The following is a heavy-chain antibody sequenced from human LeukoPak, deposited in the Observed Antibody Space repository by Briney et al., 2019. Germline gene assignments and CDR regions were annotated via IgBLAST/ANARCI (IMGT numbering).Heavy chain of an antibody. D-gene: IGHD2-2*01. J-gene: IGHJ6*02. Sequence: GGSLRLSCAASGFTFSSYGMHWVRQAPGKGLEWVAVISYDGSNKYYADSVKGRFTISRDNSKNTLYLQMNSLRAEDTAVYYCARERDIVVVPAAIPNYYYYGMDVWGQGTTVTVSS. CDR2: ISYDGSNK. V-gene: IGHV3-30*03. CDR3: ARERDIVVVPAAIPNYYYYGMDV. CDR1: GFTFSSYG.